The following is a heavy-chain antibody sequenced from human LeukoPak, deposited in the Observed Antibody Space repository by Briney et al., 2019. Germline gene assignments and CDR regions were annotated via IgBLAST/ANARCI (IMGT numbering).Heavy chain of an antibody. CDR3: AKDLLLGYCSGGSCYSLDY. J-gene: IGHJ4*02. CDR1: GFTFSSYG. V-gene: IGHV3-30*18. CDR2: ISYDGSNK. D-gene: IGHD2-15*01. Sequence: GRSLRLSCAASGFTFSSYGMHWVRQAPGKGLEWVAVISYDGSNKYYVDSVKGRFTISRDNSKNTLYLQMNSLRAEDTAVYYCAKDLLLGYCSGGSCYSLDYWGQGTLVTVSS.